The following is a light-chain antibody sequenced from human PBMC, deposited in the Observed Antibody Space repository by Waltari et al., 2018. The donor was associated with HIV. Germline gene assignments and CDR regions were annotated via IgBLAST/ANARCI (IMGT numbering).Light chain of an antibody. CDR3: QQYTTSPYT. V-gene: IGKV3-20*01. Sequence: EIVLTQSPGTLSLSPGERATLSCRASQSVYSRYLAWYQQKPGQAPRLLIYAASNRATGIPDRFSGSGSGTDFTRTISRLEPEDFAVYYCQQYTTSPYTFGQGTNLEIK. CDR1: QSVYSRY. J-gene: IGKJ2*01. CDR2: AAS.